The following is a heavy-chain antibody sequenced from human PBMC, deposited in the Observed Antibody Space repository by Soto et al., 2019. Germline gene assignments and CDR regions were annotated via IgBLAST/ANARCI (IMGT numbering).Heavy chain of an antibody. V-gene: IGHV1-3*01. CDR3: ARDREIAAAGTVYYYGMDV. CDR2: INAGNGNT. CDR1: GFRITCKA. D-gene: IGHD6-13*01. Sequence: GASVKVSSQASGFRITCKAMHWVRQAPGQKLEWMGWINAGNGNTKYSQKFQGRVTITRDTSASTAYMELSSLRSEDTAVYYCARDREIAAAGTVYYYGMDVWSQGTTVTVSS. J-gene: IGHJ6*02.